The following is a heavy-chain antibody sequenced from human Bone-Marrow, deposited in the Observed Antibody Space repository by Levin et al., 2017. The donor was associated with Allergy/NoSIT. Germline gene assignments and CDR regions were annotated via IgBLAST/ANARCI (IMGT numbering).Heavy chain of an antibody. Sequence: GGSLRLSCAASGFTFSDYYMSWIRQAPGKGLEWVSYISSSGSTIYYADSVKGRFTISRDNAKNSLYLQMNSLRAEDTAVYYCARTMGGYCSSTSCYTVDYYYGMDVWGQGTTVTVSS. J-gene: IGHJ6*02. CDR1: GFTFSDYY. V-gene: IGHV3-11*01. CDR3: ARTMGGYCSSTSCYTVDYYYGMDV. D-gene: IGHD2-2*02. CDR2: ISSSGSTI.